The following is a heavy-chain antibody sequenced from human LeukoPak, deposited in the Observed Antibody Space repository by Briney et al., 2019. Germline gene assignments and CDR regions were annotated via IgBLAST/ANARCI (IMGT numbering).Heavy chain of an antibody. CDR2: IYVRGST. V-gene: IGHV4-61*02. CDR1: GYSISSGYY. Sequence: PSETLSLTCTVSGYSISSGYYWSWIRQPAGKGLEWIGRIYVRGSTSYNPALKSRVTISADTSKNQFSLKVSSVTAADTAVYYCARGYRFYFDYWGQGTLVTVSS. CDR3: ARGYRFYFDY. D-gene: IGHD1-1*01. J-gene: IGHJ4*02.